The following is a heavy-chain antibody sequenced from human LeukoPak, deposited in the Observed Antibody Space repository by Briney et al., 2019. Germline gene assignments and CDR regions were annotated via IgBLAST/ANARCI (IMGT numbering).Heavy chain of an antibody. CDR1: GYTFTGYY. CDR2: IKPNSGGT. V-gene: IGHV1-2*06. CDR3: ARDFYYGSGSN. Sequence: ASVKVSCKASGYTFTGYYMHWGRQAPGQGREWMGRIKPNSGGTNYAQKFQGRGTITRETAKRQAYTELSSLRSADTAVYYCARDFYYGSGSNWGQGTLVTVSS. D-gene: IGHD3-10*01. J-gene: IGHJ4*02.